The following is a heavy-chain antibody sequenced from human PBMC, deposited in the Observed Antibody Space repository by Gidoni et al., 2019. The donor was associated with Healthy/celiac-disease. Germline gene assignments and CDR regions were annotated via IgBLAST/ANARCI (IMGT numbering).Heavy chain of an antibody. Sequence: EVQLLESGGGLVQPGGSLRLSCAAFGFTFSSYAMSWVRQAPGKGLGWVSAIGGSGGSTYYADSVKGRFTISRDNSKNTLYLQMNSLRAEDTAVYYCAKDYYYGSGIAYWGQGTLVTVSS. CDR2: IGGSGGST. V-gene: IGHV3-23*01. CDR1: GFTFSSYA. J-gene: IGHJ4*02. D-gene: IGHD3-10*01. CDR3: AKDYYYGSGIAY.